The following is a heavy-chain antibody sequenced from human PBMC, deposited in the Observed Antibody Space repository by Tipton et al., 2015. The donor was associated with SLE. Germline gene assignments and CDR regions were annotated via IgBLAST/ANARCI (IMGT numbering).Heavy chain of an antibody. J-gene: IGHJ4*02. CDR3: AREVDFWSGYFDY. CDR1: GASISSGSYY. CDR2: VYPSGST. Sequence: LRLSCSVSGASISSGSYYWSWIRQPAGKGLEWIGRVYPSGSTSYNPSLTSRISVSVDTSKNQFSLKLNSVTAPDTAVYYCAREVDFWSGYFDYWGQGALVTVSS. V-gene: IGHV4-61*02. D-gene: IGHD3-3*01.